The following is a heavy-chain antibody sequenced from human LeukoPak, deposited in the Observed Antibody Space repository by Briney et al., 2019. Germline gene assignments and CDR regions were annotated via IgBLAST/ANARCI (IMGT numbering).Heavy chain of an antibody. J-gene: IGHJ3*02. D-gene: IGHD5-24*01. Sequence: SVKVSCKASGGTFSSYAISWVRQAPGQGLEWMGGIIPILGIANYAQKFQGRVTITADKSTSTAYMELSSLRSEDTAVYYCAAVGGPSGMATISNAFDIWGQGTMVTVSS. CDR2: IIPILGIA. CDR3: AAVGGPSGMATISNAFDI. CDR1: GGTFSSYA. V-gene: IGHV1-69*10.